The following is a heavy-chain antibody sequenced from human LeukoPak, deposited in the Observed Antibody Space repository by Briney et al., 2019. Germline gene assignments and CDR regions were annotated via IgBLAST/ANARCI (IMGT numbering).Heavy chain of an antibody. CDR1: GGSISSGGFS. D-gene: IGHD3-22*01. J-gene: IGHJ3*02. CDR3: ARATYYYDSSGYYGALDI. V-gene: IGHV4-30-2*01. CDR2: IYHSGSA. Sequence: SQTLSLTCAVSGGSISSGGFSWNWIRQPPGRGLEWIGYIYHSGSAHYSPSLKSRVTISVDRSRNQFFLNLTSVTAADTAVYYCARATYYYDSSGYYGALDIWGQGTMVTVSS.